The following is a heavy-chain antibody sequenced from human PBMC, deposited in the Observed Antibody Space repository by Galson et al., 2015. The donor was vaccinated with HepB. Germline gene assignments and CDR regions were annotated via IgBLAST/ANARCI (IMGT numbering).Heavy chain of an antibody. J-gene: IGHJ6*02. D-gene: IGHD3-3*01. CDR2: ISAYNGKT. CDR1: GYTFTNYG. Sequence: SVKVSCKASGYTFTNYGISWVRQASGQGLEWIGWISAYNGKTNFAQNLQGRVTMTADTSTSTAYMELRSLRSADTAVYYCARDPTIFGVASYYYGMDVWGQGTTVTVSS. V-gene: IGHV1-18*04. CDR3: ARDPTIFGVASYYYGMDV.